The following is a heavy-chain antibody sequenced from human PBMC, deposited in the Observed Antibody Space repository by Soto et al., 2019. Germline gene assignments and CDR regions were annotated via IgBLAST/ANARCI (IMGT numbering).Heavy chain of an antibody. J-gene: IGHJ3*01. CDR1: GFTVSGKRY. CDR2: LYDVDGT. Sequence: DVRLVESGGVLIQPGESLRLSCAAFGFTVSGKRYVAWVRQAPGKGLEWISALYDVDGTFYADSVKGRFTTSSDSSKTTVYLQMNGLRPDDTAVYYCASWHEREHAYDVWGRGTTVTVSS. CDR3: ASWHEREHAYDV. V-gene: IGHV3-53*01. D-gene: IGHD1-1*01.